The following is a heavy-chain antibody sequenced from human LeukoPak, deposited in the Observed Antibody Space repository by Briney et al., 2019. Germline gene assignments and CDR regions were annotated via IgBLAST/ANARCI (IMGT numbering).Heavy chain of an antibody. D-gene: IGHD3-10*01. J-gene: IGHJ4*02. CDR1: GGSISSYY. V-gene: IGHV4-59*12. Sequence: SETLSLTCTVSGGSISSYYWSWIRQPPGKGLEWLGYIYYSGSTNYNPSLKSRVTMSVDTSKNQFSLKLSSVTDADTAVYYCARMVRGHVGCDYWGQGTLVTVSS. CDR2: IYYSGST. CDR3: ARMVRGHVGCDY.